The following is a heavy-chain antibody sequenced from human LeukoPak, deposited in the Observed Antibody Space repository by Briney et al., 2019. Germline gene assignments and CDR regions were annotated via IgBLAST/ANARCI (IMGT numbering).Heavy chain of an antibody. CDR1: GFRFSDYY. V-gene: IGHV3-72*01. CDR3: SRGDPDGTTDFDF. J-gene: IGHJ4*02. D-gene: IGHD1-1*01. Sequence: GGSLRLSCAASGFRFSDYYMDWVRQAPGKGLECVARIRKEVNGYTTEYAASVKGRFTISRDDSTKTLFLQMNSLRTEDTVVYYCSRGDPDGTTDFDFWGQGTLVTVSS. CDR2: IRKEVNGYTT.